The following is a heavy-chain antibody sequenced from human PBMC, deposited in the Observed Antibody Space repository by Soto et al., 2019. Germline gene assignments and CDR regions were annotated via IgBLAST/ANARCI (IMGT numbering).Heavy chain of an antibody. V-gene: IGHV1-69*06. CDR2: IMPTFGSA. Sequence: XSVKGSCKASGGTFSGHGIAWVRQVPGQGLEWMGGIMPTFGSATYAPKFQGRVTISADKSTSTAYMELSRLRSDDTAVYYSARVNGERDPYNWFDPSGQGSLVTVSS. J-gene: IGHJ5*02. CDR1: GGTFSGHG. CDR3: ARVNGERDPYNWFDP.